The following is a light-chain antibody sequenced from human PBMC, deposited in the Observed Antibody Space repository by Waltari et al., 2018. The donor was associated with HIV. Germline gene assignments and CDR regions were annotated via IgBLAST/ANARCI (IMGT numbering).Light chain of an antibody. J-gene: IGLJ1*01. Sequence: QSALTQPASVSGSPGQSITISCTGTSSDVVGYNYVSWYQQHPGKAPKLMIYEVSNRPSGVSNRFSGSKSGNTASLTISGLQAEDEADYYCSSYTSSSTLSYVFGTGTKVTVL. CDR1: SSDVVGYNY. CDR2: EVS. CDR3: SSYTSSSTLSYV. V-gene: IGLV2-14*01.